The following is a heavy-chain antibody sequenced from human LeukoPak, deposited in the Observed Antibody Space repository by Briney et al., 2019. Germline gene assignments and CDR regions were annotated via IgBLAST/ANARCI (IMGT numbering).Heavy chain of an antibody. D-gene: IGHD5-24*01. V-gene: IGHV1-69*05. J-gene: IGHJ5*02. CDR1: GGTFSSYA. Sequence: GASVKVSCKASGGTFSSYAISWVRQAPGQGLEWMGGIIPIFGTANYAQKFQGRVTITTDKSTSTAYMELSSLRSEDTAVYYCARDLRDGYNFAWFDPWGQGTLVTVSS. CDR2: IIPIFGTA. CDR3: ARDLRDGYNFAWFDP.